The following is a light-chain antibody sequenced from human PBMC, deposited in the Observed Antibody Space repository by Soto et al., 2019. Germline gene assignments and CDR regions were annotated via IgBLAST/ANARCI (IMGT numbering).Light chain of an antibody. J-gene: IGKJ1*01. Sequence: DIQMTQSPCTLSASVGYRFTITCRASQSISSWLAWYQQKPGKAPKLLIYKASSLESGVPSRFSGSGSGTEFTLTISSLQPDDFATYYCQQYNSYGTFGQGTKVDI. CDR3: QQYNSYGT. CDR1: QSISSW. V-gene: IGKV1-5*03. CDR2: KAS.